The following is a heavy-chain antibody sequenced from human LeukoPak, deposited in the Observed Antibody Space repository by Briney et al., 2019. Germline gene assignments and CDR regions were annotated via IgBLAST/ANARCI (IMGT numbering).Heavy chain of an antibody. V-gene: IGHV1-2*02. Sequence: ASVKVSCKASGYTFTGYYMHWVRQAPGQGREWMGWINPNSGGTNYAQKFQGRVTMTRDTSISTAYMELSRLRADDTAVYYCARGGPKIAAWTRDFDYWGQGTLGTVSS. CDR3: ARGGPKIAAWTRDFDY. J-gene: IGHJ4*02. CDR1: GYTFTGYY. D-gene: IGHD6-13*01. CDR2: INPNSGGT.